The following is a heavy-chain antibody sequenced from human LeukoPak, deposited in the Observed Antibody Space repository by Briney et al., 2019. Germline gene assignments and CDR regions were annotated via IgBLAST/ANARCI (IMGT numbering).Heavy chain of an antibody. CDR1: GGTFTSYA. Sequence: ASVKVSCKASGGTFTSYAISWVRQAPGQGLEWMGGIIPIFGTANYAQKFQGRVTITADESTSTAYMELSSLRSEDTAVYYCARSSNDYVWGSYDYYFDYWGQGTLVTVSS. D-gene: IGHD3-16*01. CDR3: ARSSNDYVWGSYDYYFDY. V-gene: IGHV1-69*13. CDR2: IIPIFGTA. J-gene: IGHJ4*02.